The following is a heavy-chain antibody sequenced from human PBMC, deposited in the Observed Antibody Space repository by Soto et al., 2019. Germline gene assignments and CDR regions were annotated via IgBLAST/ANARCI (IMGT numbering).Heavy chain of an antibody. Sequence: ESGGGLVKPGGSLRLSCAASGFTFSSYSMNWVRQAPGKGLEWVSSISSSSSYIYYADSVKGRFTISRDNAKNSLYLQMYSLRAEDTAVYYCARGGDITMVRGVIIRNIDYWGQGTLVTVSS. CDR1: GFTFSSYS. CDR2: ISSSSSYI. D-gene: IGHD3-10*01. V-gene: IGHV3-21*01. CDR3: ARGGDITMVRGVIIRNIDY. J-gene: IGHJ4*02.